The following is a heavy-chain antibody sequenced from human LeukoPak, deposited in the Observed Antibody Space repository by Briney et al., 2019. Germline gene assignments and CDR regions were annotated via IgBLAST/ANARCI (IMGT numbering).Heavy chain of an antibody. D-gene: IGHD6-19*01. CDR3: ARAVRRAVAGTDY. Sequence: SETLSLTCAVYGGSFNGYYWSWIRQPPGKGLEWIGEINHSGGTNYNPSLKSRVTISVDTSKNQFSLKLSSVTAADAAVYYCARAVRRAVAGTDYWGQGTLVTVSS. CDR1: GGSFNGYY. J-gene: IGHJ4*02. CDR2: INHSGGT. V-gene: IGHV4-34*01.